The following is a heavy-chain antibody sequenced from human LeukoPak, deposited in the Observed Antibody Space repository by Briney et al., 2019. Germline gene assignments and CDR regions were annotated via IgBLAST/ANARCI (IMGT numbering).Heavy chain of an antibody. CDR1: GYTFTSYG. V-gene: IGHV1-18*04. CDR3: ARDSPHYYGSGCRV. CDR2: ISAYNGNT. D-gene: IGHD3-10*01. Sequence: GASVKVSCKASGYTFTSYGISWVRQAPGQGLEWMGWISAYNGNTNYAQKLQGRVTMTTDTSASIAYMELRSLRSDDTAVYYCARDSPHYYGSGCRVWGQGTLVTVSS. J-gene: IGHJ4*02.